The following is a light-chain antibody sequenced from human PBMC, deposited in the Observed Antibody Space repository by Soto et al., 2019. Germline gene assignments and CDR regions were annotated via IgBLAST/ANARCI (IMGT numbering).Light chain of an antibody. CDR1: QSISIY. CDR3: QQSYSTPYT. J-gene: IGKJ2*01. CDR2: GAS. Sequence: DIQMTQSPSSLSASVGDRVTITCRASQSISIYLNWYQQKPGKAPQLLIYGASSLQSGVPSRFSGSGSGTHFNLSISSLQPEDFAAYDCQQSYSTPYTFGQGT. V-gene: IGKV1-39*01.